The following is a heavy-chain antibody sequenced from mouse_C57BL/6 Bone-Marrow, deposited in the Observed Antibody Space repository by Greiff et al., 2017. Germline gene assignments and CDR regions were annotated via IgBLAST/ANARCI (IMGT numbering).Heavy chain of an antibody. J-gene: IGHJ3*01. CDR2: ISSGGSYT. CDR3: ASQQLGRFAY. D-gene: IGHD4-1*02. CDR1: GFTFSSYG. V-gene: IGHV5-6*01. Sequence: EVKLMESGGDLVKPGGSLKLSCAASGFTFSSYGMSWVRQTPDKRLEWVATISSGGSYTYYPDSVKGRFTISRDNAKNTLYLQMSSLKSEDTAMYYCASQQLGRFAYWGQGTLVTVSA.